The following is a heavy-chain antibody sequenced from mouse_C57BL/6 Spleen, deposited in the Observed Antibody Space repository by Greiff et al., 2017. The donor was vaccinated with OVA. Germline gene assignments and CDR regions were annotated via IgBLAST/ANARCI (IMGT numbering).Heavy chain of an antibody. CDR1: GYAFSSSW. Sequence: QVQLKQSGPELVKPGASVKISCKASGYAFSSSWMNWVKQRPGKGLEWIGRIYPGDGDTNYNGKFKGKATLTADKSSSTAYMQLSSLTSEDSAVYFCASGYGLYYFDYWGQGTTLTVSS. CDR2: IYPGDGDT. D-gene: IGHD1-1*01. CDR3: ASGYGLYYFDY. V-gene: IGHV1-82*01. J-gene: IGHJ2*01.